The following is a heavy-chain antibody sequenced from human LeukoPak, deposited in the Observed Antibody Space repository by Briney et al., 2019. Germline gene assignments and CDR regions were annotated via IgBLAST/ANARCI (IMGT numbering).Heavy chain of an antibody. CDR1: GFTFSSYA. J-gene: IGHJ6*03. Sequence: GGSLRLSCAASGFTFSSYAMNWVRQAPGKGLEWVSCVSSTSSFIYYADSVKGRFTISRDNAKNSLYLQMNSLRAEDTAVYYCAKDGYSGSYSYMDVWGKGTTVTVSS. CDR3: AKDGYSGSYSYMDV. CDR2: VSSTSSFI. D-gene: IGHD1-26*01. V-gene: IGHV3-21*04.